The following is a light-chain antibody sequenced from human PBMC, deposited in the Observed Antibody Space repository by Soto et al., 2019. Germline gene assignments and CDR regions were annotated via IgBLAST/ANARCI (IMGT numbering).Light chain of an antibody. Sequence: DIPMTQSPSAMSASVGDRVTITCRASQGITNNLAWFQQRPGKVPRRLIYFASTLQSGVPSRFSGSGSGTEFTLTISGLEPEDFAPYYCLQVNSYPWTFGQGTNVEIK. CDR3: LQVNSYPWT. J-gene: IGKJ1*01. V-gene: IGKV1-17*03. CDR1: QGITNN. CDR2: FAS.